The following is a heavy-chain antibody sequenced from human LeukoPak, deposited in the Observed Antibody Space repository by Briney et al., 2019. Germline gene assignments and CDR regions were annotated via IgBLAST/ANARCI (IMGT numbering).Heavy chain of an antibody. CDR3: AKVRGGWYLDY. D-gene: IGHD6-19*01. J-gene: IGHJ4*02. V-gene: IGHV3-48*04. Sequence: PGGSLRLSCVASGFISGDYSMNWVRQAPGKGLEWISYISSSSSTMYYADSVKGRFTISRDNAKNSLFLQMSSLRAEDTAVYYCAKVRGGWYLDYWGQGNLVTVSS. CDR2: ISSSSSTM. CDR1: GFISGDYS.